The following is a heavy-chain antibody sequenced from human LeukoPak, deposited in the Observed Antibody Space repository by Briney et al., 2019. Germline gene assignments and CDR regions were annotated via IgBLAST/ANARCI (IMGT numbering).Heavy chain of an antibody. CDR1: GFTFSSYW. J-gene: IGHJ4*02. CDR3: ARAISPGFLGYDSNFDY. V-gene: IGHV3-74*01. Sequence: PGGSLRLSCAASGFTFSSYWMHWVRQAPGKGLVWVSRINSDGSSTSYADSVKGRFTISRDNAKNTLYLQMNSLRAEDTAVYYCARAISPGFLGYDSNFDYWGQGTLVTVSS. CDR2: INSDGSST. D-gene: IGHD3-22*01.